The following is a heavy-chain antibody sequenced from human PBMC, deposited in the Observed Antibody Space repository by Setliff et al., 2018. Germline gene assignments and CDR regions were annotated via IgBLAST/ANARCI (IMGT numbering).Heavy chain of an antibody. V-gene: IGHV1-69*10. CDR1: GGTFSSYA. CDR2: IIPILGIA. Sequence: GASVKVSCKASGGTFSSYAISWARQAPGQGLEWMGGIIPILGIANYAQKFQGRVTITADKSTSTAYMELSSLRSEDTAVYYCARVAPKAVVAATYLPYWYCDLWGRGTLVTVSS. J-gene: IGHJ2*01. CDR3: ARVAPKAVVAATYLPYWYCDL. D-gene: IGHD2-15*01.